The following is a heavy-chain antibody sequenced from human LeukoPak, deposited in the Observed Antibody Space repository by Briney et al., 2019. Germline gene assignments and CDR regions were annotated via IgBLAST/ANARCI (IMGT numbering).Heavy chain of an antibody. CDR3: ARDFGGSYSNWFDP. D-gene: IGHD1-26*01. CDR2: IYYSGST. CDR1: GGSISSYY. Sequence: SETLSLTCTVSGGSISSYYWSWIRQPPGKGLEWIGYIYYSGSTNYNPPLKSRVTISVDTSKNQFSLKPSSVTAADTAVYYCARDFGGSYSNWFDPWGQGTLVTVSS. J-gene: IGHJ5*02. V-gene: IGHV4-59*01.